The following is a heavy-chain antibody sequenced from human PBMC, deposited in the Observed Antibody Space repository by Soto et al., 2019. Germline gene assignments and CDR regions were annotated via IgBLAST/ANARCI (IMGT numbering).Heavy chain of an antibody. V-gene: IGHV5-51*01. CDR2: IYPGDSDT. Sequence: GESLKISCRTSGYTFTSYWIVWVRQMPGKGLEWIGIIYPGDSDTRYSPSFQGQVTISADKSISTAYLQWSSLKASDTAMYYCAGGGVRGVITRTRDYYGMDVWGQGTTVTVSS. J-gene: IGHJ6*02. CDR3: AGGGVRGVITRTRDYYGMDV. D-gene: IGHD3-10*01. CDR1: GYTFTSYW.